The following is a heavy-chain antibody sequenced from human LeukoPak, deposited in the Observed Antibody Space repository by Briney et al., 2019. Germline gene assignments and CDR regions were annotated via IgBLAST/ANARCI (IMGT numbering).Heavy chain of an antibody. V-gene: IGHV4-59*08. CDR2: ISDIGSI. CDR3: AGHHPRNTVDF. D-gene: IGHD2/OR15-2a*01. CDR1: GGSISSYY. J-gene: IGHJ4*02. Sequence: PSETLSLTCTVSGGSISSYYWSWIRQPPGKGLEWIAYISDIGSINYNPSLKSRVTISLNTSKNQFSLKLSSVTAADTAVYYCAGHHPRNTVDFWGQGTLVTVS.